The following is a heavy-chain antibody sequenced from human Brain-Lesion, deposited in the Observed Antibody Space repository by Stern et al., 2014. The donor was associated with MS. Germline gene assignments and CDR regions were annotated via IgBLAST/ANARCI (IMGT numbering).Heavy chain of an antibody. CDR3: AKLWLGELPESPFDY. D-gene: IGHD3-10*01. Sequence: QLQLQESGPGLVKPSETLSLTCTVSGGSISSSSYYWGWIRQPPGKGLEWIGSIYYRGSTYYNPSLKSRVTISMDTSKHQFSLRRSSVTAADTAVYFCAKLWLGELPESPFDYWGQGTLVTVSS. V-gene: IGHV4-39*01. J-gene: IGHJ4*02. CDR2: IYYRGST. CDR1: GGSISSSSYY.